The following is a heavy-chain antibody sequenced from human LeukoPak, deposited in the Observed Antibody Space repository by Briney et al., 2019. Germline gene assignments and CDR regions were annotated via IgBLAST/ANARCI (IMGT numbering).Heavy chain of an antibody. CDR2: ISWNSGSI. D-gene: IGHD1-26*01. CDR1: GFTFDDYA. J-gene: IGHJ4*02. CDR3: AKDMGGSYPLGLDY. V-gene: IGHV3-9*01. Sequence: GRSLGLSCAASGFTFDDYAMHWVRQAPGKGLEWVSGISWNSGSIGYADSVKGRFTISRDNAKNSLYLQMNSLRAEDTALYYCAKDMGGSYPLGLDYWGQGTLVTVSS.